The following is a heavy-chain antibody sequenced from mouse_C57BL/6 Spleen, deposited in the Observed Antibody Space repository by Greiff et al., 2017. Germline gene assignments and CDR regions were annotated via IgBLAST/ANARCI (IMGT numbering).Heavy chain of an antibody. J-gene: IGHJ3*01. CDR1: GYSITSGYY. CDR2: IGYDGSN. D-gene: IGHD1-1*01. Sequence: EVKLEESGPGLVKPSQSLSLTCSVTGYSITSGYYWNWIRQFPGNKLEWRGFIGYDGSNNYNPSLQNRIPITRDTSKNQFFLKFNSVTTEDTATYCCARGLDYYGSSYVWFAYWGQGTLVPVSA. CDR3: ARGLDYYGSSYVWFAY. V-gene: IGHV3-6*01.